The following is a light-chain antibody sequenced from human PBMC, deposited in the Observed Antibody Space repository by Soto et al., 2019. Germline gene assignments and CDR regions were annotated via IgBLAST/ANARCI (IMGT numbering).Light chain of an antibody. CDR2: GAS. Sequence: EIVMTQSPATLSVSPGERATLSCRASQSVNSNLAWYQQKPGQAPRLLIYGASIRATGVPATFSGSGSGTEFTLTISSLQSEDSAVYYCQQYNDWPPRHTFGQGTKLEIK. J-gene: IGKJ2*01. CDR3: QQYNDWPPRHT. V-gene: IGKV3-15*01. CDR1: QSVNSN.